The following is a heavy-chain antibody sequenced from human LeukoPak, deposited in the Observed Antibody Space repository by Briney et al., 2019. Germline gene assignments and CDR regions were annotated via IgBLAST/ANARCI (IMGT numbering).Heavy chain of an antibody. J-gene: IGHJ4*02. CDR2: IYYSGST. Sequence: NPSETLSLTCTVSGGSISSSSYYWGWIRQPPGKGLEWIRSIYYSGSTYYNPSLKSRVTISVDTSKNQFPLKLSSVTAADTAVYYCARLPGGYSSSWSIDYWGQGTLVTVSS. CDR3: ARLPGGYSSSWSIDY. CDR1: GGSISSSSYY. D-gene: IGHD6-13*01. V-gene: IGHV4-39*06.